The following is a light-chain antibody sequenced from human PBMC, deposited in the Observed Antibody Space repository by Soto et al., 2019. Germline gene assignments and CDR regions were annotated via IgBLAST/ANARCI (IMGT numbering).Light chain of an antibody. CDR3: CSYAGSYTYI. V-gene: IGLV2-11*01. J-gene: IGLJ1*01. CDR2: DVT. CDR1: YSDVGTCYF. Sequence: QSVLTQPRSVSGSPGQSVTISCTGSYSDVGTCYFASWYQQYPGKGPKLIIYDVTERPSAVPDRFSGSKSGNTASLTISGLQAEDEADYYCCSYAGSYTYIFGSGSKVTVL.